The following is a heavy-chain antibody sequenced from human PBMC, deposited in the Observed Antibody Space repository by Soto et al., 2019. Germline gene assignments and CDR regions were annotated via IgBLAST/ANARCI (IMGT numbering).Heavy chain of an antibody. Sequence: QVQLVQSGAEVKKPGSSVKVSCKASGGTFSSYTISWVRQAPGQGLEWMGRIIPILGIANYAQKFQGRVTITADKSTSTAYMELSSLRSEDTAVYYCARIRAKYNWNDGFDYWGQGPLVTVSS. J-gene: IGHJ4*02. CDR2: IIPILGIA. CDR1: GGTFSSYT. V-gene: IGHV1-69*02. D-gene: IGHD1-20*01. CDR3: ARIRAKYNWNDGFDY.